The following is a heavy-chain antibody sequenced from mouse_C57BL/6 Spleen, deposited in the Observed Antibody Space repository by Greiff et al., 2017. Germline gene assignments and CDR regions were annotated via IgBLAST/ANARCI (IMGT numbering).Heavy chain of an antibody. CDR3: ALIYYDYSYFDY. D-gene: IGHD2-4*01. J-gene: IGHJ2*01. CDR2: ISSGSSTI. Sequence: EVQLVESGGGLVKPGGSLKLSCAASGFTFSDYGMHWVRQAPEKGLEWVAYISSGSSTIYYADTVQGRFTISRDNAKNTLFPQMTSLRSEDTAMYYCALIYYDYSYFDYWGQGTTLTVSS. V-gene: IGHV5-17*01. CDR1: GFTFSDYG.